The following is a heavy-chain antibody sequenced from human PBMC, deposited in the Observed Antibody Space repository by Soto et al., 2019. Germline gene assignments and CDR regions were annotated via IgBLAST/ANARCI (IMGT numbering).Heavy chain of an antibody. V-gene: IGHV3-9*01. CDR3: AKGQVSVAGTSLLY. CDR2: ISWNSGSI. CDR1: GFTFGDYA. J-gene: IGHJ4*02. Sequence: PGGSLRLSCAASGFTFGDYAMHWVRQAPGKGLEWVSGISWNSGSIGYADSVKGRFTISRDNAKNSLYLQMNSPRAEDTALYYCAKGQVSVAGTSLLYWGQGRLVTDAS. D-gene: IGHD6-19*01.